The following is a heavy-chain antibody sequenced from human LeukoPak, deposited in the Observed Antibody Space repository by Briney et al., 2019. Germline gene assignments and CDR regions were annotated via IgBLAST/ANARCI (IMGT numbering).Heavy chain of an antibody. Sequence: GESLKISCKGSGYSFTNYWIAWVRQMPGKGLEWMGIIYPGDSDTRYSPSFQSQVTISADKSISTAYLQWSSLKASDTAMYYCARGRSSSTSSYYYWGQGTLVTVSS. CDR1: GYSFTNYW. J-gene: IGHJ4*02. CDR3: ARGRSSSTSSYYY. CDR2: IYPGDSDT. D-gene: IGHD2-2*01. V-gene: IGHV5-51*01.